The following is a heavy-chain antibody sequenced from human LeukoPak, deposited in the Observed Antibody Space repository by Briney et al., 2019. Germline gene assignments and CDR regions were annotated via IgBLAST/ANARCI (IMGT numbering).Heavy chain of an antibody. Sequence: GESLKISCKGSGYSFTSYWIGWVRQMPGKGLEWMGIIYPGDSDTRYSPSFQGQVTISADKSISTAYLLWSSLKASDTAMYYCARLFGEFTNWFDPWGQGTLVTVSS. V-gene: IGHV5-51*01. J-gene: IGHJ5*02. CDR3: ARLFGEFTNWFDP. CDR1: GYSFTSYW. D-gene: IGHD3-10*01. CDR2: IYPGDSDT.